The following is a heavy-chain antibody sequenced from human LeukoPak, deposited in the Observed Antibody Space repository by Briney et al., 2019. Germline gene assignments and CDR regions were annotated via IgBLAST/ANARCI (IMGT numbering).Heavy chain of an antibody. CDR1: GYTFTSYY. CDR3: ARDKGIVVVPAAAPFDI. D-gene: IGHD2-2*01. V-gene: IGHV1-46*01. CDR2: INPSGGST. Sequence: RASVKVSCKASGYTFTSYYMHWVRQAPGQGLEWMGIINPSGGSTSYAQKFQGRVTMTRDTSTSTVYMELSSLRSEDTAVYYCARDKGIVVVPAAAPFDIWGQGTMVTVSS. J-gene: IGHJ3*02.